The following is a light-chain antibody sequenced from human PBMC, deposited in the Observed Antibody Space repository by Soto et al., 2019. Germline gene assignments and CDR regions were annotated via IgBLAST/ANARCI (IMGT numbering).Light chain of an antibody. V-gene: IGKV3-15*01. CDR2: GAS. J-gene: IGKJ2*01. CDR1: QSVSSN. CDR3: QQYNNWPRRAYT. Sequence: EIVMTQSPATLSVSPGERATLSCRASQSVSSNLAWYQQKPGQAPRLLIYGASTRATGIPARFGGSGSGTEFTLTISSLQSEDFAVYYCQQYNNWPRRAYTFGQGTKLEI.